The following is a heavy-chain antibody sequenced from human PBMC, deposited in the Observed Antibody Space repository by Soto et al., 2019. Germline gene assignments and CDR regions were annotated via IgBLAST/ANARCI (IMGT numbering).Heavy chain of an antibody. D-gene: IGHD1-7*01. CDR2: ILPVSGTT. V-gene: IGHV1-69*13. CDR3: ARDRTGTTLGYSDY. J-gene: IGHJ4*01. CDR1: AGTFRIFP. Sequence: ASVKVSCKSSAGTFRIFPINWVRQAPGQGLEWMGAILPVSGTTNYAQKFQGRVTFSADESTTTAYMEVSSLRSKDTAVNYCARDRTGTTLGYSDYWG.